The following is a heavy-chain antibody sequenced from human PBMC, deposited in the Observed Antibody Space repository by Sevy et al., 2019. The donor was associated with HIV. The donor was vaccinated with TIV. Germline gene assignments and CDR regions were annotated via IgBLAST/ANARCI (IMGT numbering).Heavy chain of an antibody. CDR1: GFTFSSFG. CDR2: IWYDGSNK. J-gene: IGHJ4*02. Sequence: GGSLRLSCAASGFTFSSFGMHWVRQAPGKGLEWLAVIWYDGSNKYYADFVKGRFTISRDNSKNSLYLQMNSLRAEDTYEYYCARAKGGQLYYFDFWGQGTLVTVSS. V-gene: IGHV3-33*01. CDR3: ARAKGGQLYYFDF. D-gene: IGHD1-1*01.